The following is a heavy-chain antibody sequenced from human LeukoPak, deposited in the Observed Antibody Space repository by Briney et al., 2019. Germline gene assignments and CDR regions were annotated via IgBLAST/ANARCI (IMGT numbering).Heavy chain of an antibody. CDR2: IYPGDSDT. D-gene: IGHD3-10*01. CDR3: ARLSSWFGELLYAFDI. V-gene: IGHV5-51*01. J-gene: IGHJ3*02. Sequence: GESLKISCKGSGFSFTSYWIGWVRQMPGKGLEWMGIIYPGDSDTRYSPSFQGQVTISADKSSNTAYLQWSSLKASDTAMYYCARLSSWFGELLYAFDIWGQGTMVTVSS. CDR1: GFSFTSYW.